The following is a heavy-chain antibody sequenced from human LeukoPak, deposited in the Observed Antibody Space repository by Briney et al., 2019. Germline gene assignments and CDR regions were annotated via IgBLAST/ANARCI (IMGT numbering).Heavy chain of an antibody. CDR2: IIPILGIA. CDR1: GGTFSSYA. D-gene: IGHD3-9*01. CDR3: AREDDILTGYDY. J-gene: IGHJ4*02. V-gene: IGHV1-69*04. Sequence: GSSVKVSCKASGGTFSSYAISWVRQAARQRLEWMGRIIPILGIANYAQKFQGRVTITADKSTSTAYMELSSLRSEDTAVYYCAREDDILTGYDYWGQGTLVAVS.